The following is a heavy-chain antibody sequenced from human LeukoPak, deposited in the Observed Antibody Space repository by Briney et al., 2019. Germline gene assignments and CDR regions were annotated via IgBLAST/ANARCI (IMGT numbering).Heavy chain of an antibody. CDR3: ARPIYCSSTSCVDAFDI. Sequence: ASVKVSCKASGYTFTGYYMNWVRQAPGQGLEWIGWINPNSGGTNYAQKFQGRVTMTRDTSISTAYMELSRLRSDNTAVYYCARPIYCSSTSCVDAFDIWGQGTMVTVSS. J-gene: IGHJ3*02. CDR2: INPNSGGT. D-gene: IGHD2-2*01. V-gene: IGHV1-2*02. CDR1: GYTFTGYY.